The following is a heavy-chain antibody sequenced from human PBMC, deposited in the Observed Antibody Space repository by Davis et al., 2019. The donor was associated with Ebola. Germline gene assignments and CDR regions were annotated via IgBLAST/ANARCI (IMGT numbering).Heavy chain of an antibody. CDR1: GGSFSGYY. Sequence: MPSETLSLTCAVYGGSFSGYYWSWIRQPPGKGLEWIGEINYSGSTNYNPSLKSRVTISVDTSKNQFSLKLSSVTAADTAVYYCARGRGLLWFGELFLTANYGMDVWGKGTTVTVSS. D-gene: IGHD3-10*01. V-gene: IGHV4-34*01. J-gene: IGHJ6*04. CDR2: INYSGST. CDR3: ARGRGLLWFGELFLTANYGMDV.